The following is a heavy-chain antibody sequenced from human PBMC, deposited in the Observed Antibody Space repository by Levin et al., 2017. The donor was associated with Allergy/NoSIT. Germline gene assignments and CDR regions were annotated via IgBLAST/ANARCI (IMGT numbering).Heavy chain of an antibody. D-gene: IGHD1-1*01. CDR1: GFTFNSYA. J-gene: IGHJ4*02. V-gene: IGHV3-30-3*01. Sequence: GESLKISCAASGFTFNSYAMNWVRQAPGKGLEWVAVISYDGFNTYYTDSVKGRFSISRDKSKNTLYLEMNSLRLEDTAMYYCARGIGSNSWNEVDYWGQGTLVTVSS. CDR3: ARGIGSNSWNEVDY. CDR2: ISYDGFNT.